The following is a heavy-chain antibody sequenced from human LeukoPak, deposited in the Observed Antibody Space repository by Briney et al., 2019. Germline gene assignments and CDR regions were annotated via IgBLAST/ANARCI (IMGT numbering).Heavy chain of an antibody. J-gene: IGHJ4*02. D-gene: IGHD6-19*01. Sequence: PGGSLRLSCAASGFTFSSYWMGWVRQAPGKGLEWVANIKQDGSEKYYVDSVKGRFTISRDNAKNSLYLQMNSLRAEDTAVYYCARDGSGSGWCPYFDYWGQGTLVTVSS. CDR3: ARDGSGSGWCPYFDY. CDR1: GFTFSSYW. CDR2: IKQDGSEK. V-gene: IGHV3-7*03.